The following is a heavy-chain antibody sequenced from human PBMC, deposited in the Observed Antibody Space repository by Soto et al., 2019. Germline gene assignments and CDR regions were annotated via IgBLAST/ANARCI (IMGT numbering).Heavy chain of an antibody. Sequence: GFLEISCCGSGVILRWFSFHLVRQAFGKRAELVCRIRNKANSYETAYSASVRGRFTISRDDSKNTAYLQMNSLKTEDTALYYCTRPSHDTSSYFQHEAYYFDFWGPGTLVTVS. J-gene: IGHJ4*02. CDR1: GVILRWFS. D-gene: IGHD3-10*01. CDR2: IRNKANSYET. V-gene: IGHV3-73*01. CDR3: TRPSHDTSSYFQHEAYYFDF.